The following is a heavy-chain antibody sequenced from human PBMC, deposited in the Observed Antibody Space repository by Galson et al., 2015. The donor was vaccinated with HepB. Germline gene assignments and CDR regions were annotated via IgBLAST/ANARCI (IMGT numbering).Heavy chain of an antibody. Sequence: QSGAEVKKPGESLKISCKGSGYSFTSYWIGWVRQMPGKGLEWMGIIYPGDSDTRYSPSFQGQVTISADKSISTAYLQWSSLKASDTAMYYCARPHCSSTSCYWYFDYWGQGTLVTVSS. CDR3: ARPHCSSTSCYWYFDY. V-gene: IGHV5-51*01. CDR1: GYSFTSYW. CDR2: IYPGDSDT. D-gene: IGHD2-2*01. J-gene: IGHJ4*02.